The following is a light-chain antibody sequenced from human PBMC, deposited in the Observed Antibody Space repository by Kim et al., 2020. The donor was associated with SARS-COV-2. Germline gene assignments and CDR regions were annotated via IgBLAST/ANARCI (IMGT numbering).Light chain of an antibody. V-gene: IGKV1-5*03. CDR2: KAS. CDR1: QSISRS. Sequence: DIQMTQSPSTLSASVGDRVTITCRASQSISRSLAWYQQKPGKAPKLLIYKASSLESGVPSRFSGSGSGTEFTLTISSLQPDDFATYYCQQCNAYSLTFGGGTKLEI. CDR3: QQCNAYSLT. J-gene: IGKJ4*01.